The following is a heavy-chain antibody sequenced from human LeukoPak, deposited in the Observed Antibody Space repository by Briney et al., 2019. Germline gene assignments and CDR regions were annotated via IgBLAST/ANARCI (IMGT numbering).Heavy chain of an antibody. CDR1: GGSLSSGGYY. CDR2: IYHSGST. V-gene: IGHV4-30-2*01. CDR3: ARTATLRFLESQGEYFQH. D-gene: IGHD3-3*01. J-gene: IGHJ1*01. Sequence: SQTLSLTCTVSGGSLSSGGYYWSWIRQPPGKGLEWIGYIYHSGSTYYDPSLKSRVTISVDRSKNQFSLKLSSVTAADTAVYYCARTATLRFLESQGEYFQHWGQGTLVTVSS.